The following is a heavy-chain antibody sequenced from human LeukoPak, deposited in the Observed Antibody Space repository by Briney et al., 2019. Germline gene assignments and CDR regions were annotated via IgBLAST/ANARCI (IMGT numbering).Heavy chain of an antibody. CDR3: ARAASGSYVTLDY. CDR2: IRYDGSNK. D-gene: IGHD3-3*01. CDR1: GFTFSSYG. J-gene: IGHJ4*02. V-gene: IGHV3-30*02. Sequence: PGGSLRLSCAASGFTFSSYGMHWVRQAPGKGLEWVAFIRYDGSNKYYADSVKGRFTISRDNAKNSLYLQMNSLRAEDTAVYYCARAASGSYVTLDYWGQGTLVTVSS.